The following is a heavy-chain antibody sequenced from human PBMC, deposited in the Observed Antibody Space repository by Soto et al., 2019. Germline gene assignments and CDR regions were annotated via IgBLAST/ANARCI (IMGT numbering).Heavy chain of an antibody. CDR2: IYYSGST. J-gene: IGHJ5*02. CDR1: GGSISSGGYY. V-gene: IGHV4-31*03. D-gene: IGHD4-17*01. Sequence: SETLSLTCTVSGGSISSGGYYWSWIRQHPGKGLEWIGYIYYSGSTYYNPSLKSRVTISVDTSKNQFSLKLSSVTAADTAVYYCARAAHDYGDYVGNWFDPWGQGTLVTVS. CDR3: ARAAHDYGDYVGNWFDP.